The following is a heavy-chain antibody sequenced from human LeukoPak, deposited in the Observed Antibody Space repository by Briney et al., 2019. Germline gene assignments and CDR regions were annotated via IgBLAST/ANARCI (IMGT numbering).Heavy chain of an antibody. V-gene: IGHV4-39*07. CDR2: IYYSGST. CDR3: ARGGTVTTVGGSGSFVYYYYGMDV. J-gene: IGHJ6*02. CDR1: GGSISSSSYY. Sequence: SETLSLTCTVSGGSISSSSYYWGWIRQPPGKGLEWIGSIYYSGSTYYNPSLKSRVTISVDTSKNQFSLKLSSVTAADTAVYYCARGGTVTTVGGSGSFVYYYYGMDVWGQGTTVTVSS. D-gene: IGHD4-11*01.